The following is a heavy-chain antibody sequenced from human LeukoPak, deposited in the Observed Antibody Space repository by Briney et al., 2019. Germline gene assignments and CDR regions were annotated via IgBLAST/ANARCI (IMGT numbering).Heavy chain of an antibody. CDR3: ARSRNRPYYYYGMDV. Sequence: SETLSLTCAVYGGSFSGYYWSWIRQPPGKGLEWIGEINHSGSTNYNPSLKSRATISVDTSKNQFSLKLSSVTAADTAVYYCARSRNRPYYYYGMDVWGQGTTVTVSS. J-gene: IGHJ6*02. CDR2: INHSGST. V-gene: IGHV4-34*01. CDR1: GGSFSGYY.